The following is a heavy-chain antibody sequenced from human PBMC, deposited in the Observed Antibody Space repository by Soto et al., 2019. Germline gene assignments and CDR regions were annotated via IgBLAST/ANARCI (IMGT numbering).Heavy chain of an antibody. CDR2: ISSSASHI. J-gene: IGHJ5*02. Sequence: ESGGGLVKPGGSLRLSCAASGFSFSSYSMNWVRQAPGKGLEWVSSISSSASHINYADSVKGRFTISRDNAKKSLYLQMNSLRAEDTAVYYCARGYTAYCSGGTCYWFDPWGQGTLVTVSS. D-gene: IGHD2-15*01. CDR1: GFSFSSYS. V-gene: IGHV3-21*01. CDR3: ARGYTAYCSGGTCYWFDP.